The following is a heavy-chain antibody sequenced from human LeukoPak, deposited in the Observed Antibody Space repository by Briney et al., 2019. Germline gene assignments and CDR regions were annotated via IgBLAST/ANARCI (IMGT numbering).Heavy chain of an antibody. D-gene: IGHD2-8*01. V-gene: IGHV3-43*01. CDR3: AKDIGTNTNGYYFGF. CDR1: GFTFAGYT. J-gene: IGHJ4*02. Sequence: GGSLRLSCAASGFTFAGYTMQWVRQPPGKGLEWVSLISWEGSTTFYAGSLKGRVTISRDNTKCFLYLQMNSLRTEDTALYYCAKDIGTNTNGYYFGFWGQGTLVTVSS. CDR2: ISWEGSTT.